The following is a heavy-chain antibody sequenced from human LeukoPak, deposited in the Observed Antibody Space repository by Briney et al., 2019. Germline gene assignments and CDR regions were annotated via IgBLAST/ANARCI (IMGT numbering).Heavy chain of an antibody. V-gene: IGHV1-8*02. CDR2: MNPNSGNT. Sequence: ASVKVSCKASGYTFTNSDINWVRQATGQGLEWMGWMNPNSGNTGYAQKFQGRVTMTRNTSISTAYMELSSLRSEDTAVYYCARAQWELPYNWFDPWGQGTLVTVSS. D-gene: IGHD1-26*01. CDR1: GYTFTNSD. CDR3: ARAQWELPYNWFDP. J-gene: IGHJ5*02.